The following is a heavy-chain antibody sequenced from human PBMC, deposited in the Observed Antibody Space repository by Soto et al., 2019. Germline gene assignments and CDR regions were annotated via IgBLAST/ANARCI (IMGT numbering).Heavy chain of an antibody. D-gene: IGHD3-9*01. J-gene: IGHJ4*02. CDR3: ARCPYHDILTGQMDPIDY. V-gene: IGHV3-21*01. CDR1: GFTFSSYS. CDR2: ISSSSRYI. Sequence: EVQLVESGGGLVKPGGSLRLSCAASGFTFSSYSMNWVRQAPGKGLEWVLSISSSSRYIYYADSLKGRFTISRDNAKNSLYLQMNSLRAEDTAVYYCARCPYHDILTGQMDPIDYWGQGTLVTVCS.